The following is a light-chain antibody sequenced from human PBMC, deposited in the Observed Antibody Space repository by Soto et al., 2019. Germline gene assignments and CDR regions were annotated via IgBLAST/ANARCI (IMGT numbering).Light chain of an antibody. CDR2: GAS. Sequence: EIVLTQSPGTLSLSPGERATLSCRASQSVSSSYLAWYQQKPGQAPRLLIYGASSRATGIPGRFSGSGSGTDFTLTISRLEPEDFAVYYCQQYGSSRRTFGQGTKV. J-gene: IGKJ1*01. CDR1: QSVSSSY. CDR3: QQYGSSRRT. V-gene: IGKV3-20*01.